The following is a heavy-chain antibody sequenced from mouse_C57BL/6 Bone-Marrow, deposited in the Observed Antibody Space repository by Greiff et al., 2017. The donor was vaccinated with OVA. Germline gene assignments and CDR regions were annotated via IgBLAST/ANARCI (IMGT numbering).Heavy chain of an antibody. J-gene: IGHJ1*03. CDR1: GFTFSSYT. D-gene: IGHD1-2*01. CDR2: ISGGGGNT. Sequence: EVKLVESGGGLVKPGGSLKLSCAASGFTFSSYTMSWVRQTPEKRLEWVATISGGGGNTYYPDSVKGRFTISRDNDKNTLYLQMSSLRSEDTALYYCARHGDGLWYFDVWGTGTTVTVSS. V-gene: IGHV5-9*01. CDR3: ARHGDGLWYFDV.